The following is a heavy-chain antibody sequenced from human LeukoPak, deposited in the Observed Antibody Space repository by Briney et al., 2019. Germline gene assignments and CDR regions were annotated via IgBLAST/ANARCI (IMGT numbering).Heavy chain of an antibody. D-gene: IGHD1-26*01. V-gene: IGHV1-69*13. CDR1: GGTFSSYA. CDR2: IIPIFGTA. CDR3: ASEPLGSYYSY. Sequence: AVKVSCKASGGTFSSYAISWVRQAPGQGLEWMGGIIPIFGTANYAQKYQGRVTITADESTSTAYMELSSLRSEDTAVYYCASEPLGSYYSYWGQGTLVTVSS. J-gene: IGHJ4*02.